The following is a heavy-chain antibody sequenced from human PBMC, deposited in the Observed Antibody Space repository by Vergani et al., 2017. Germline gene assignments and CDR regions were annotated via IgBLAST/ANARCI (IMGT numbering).Heavy chain of an antibody. J-gene: IGHJ4*02. CDR1: GYSFTNYW. V-gene: IGHV5-51*01. CDR2: IHPADSDT. Sequence: EVQLVQSGAEVKKPGESLKISCQITGYSFTNYWIGWVRQMPGKGLEWMGIIHPADSDTRSSPSFQGQVTISVAKSISTAYLQRSSLRASDSAMYYFVRLYGRDSSGNKYFDHWGQGTLVTVSS. CDR3: VRLYGRDSSGNKYFDH. D-gene: IGHD3-22*01.